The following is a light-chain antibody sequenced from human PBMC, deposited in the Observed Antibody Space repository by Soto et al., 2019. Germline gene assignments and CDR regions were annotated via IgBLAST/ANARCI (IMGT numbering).Light chain of an antibody. V-gene: IGKV1-5*01. CDR2: DAS. J-gene: IGKJ2*01. Sequence: DIQMTQSPSTLSASVGDRVTITCRASQSITSWLAWYQQKPGKAPKFLIYDASSLGSGVPSRFSGSGSGTEFTLTISSLQPDDFATYYCQQYNSYSYTFGQGTKLEIK. CDR3: QQYNSYSYT. CDR1: QSITSW.